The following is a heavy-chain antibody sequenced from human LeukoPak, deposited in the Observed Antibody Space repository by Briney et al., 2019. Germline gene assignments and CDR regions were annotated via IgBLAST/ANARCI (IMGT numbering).Heavy chain of an antibody. CDR3: ARGRDGYNFLNRGEYYYFDY. CDR1: GGSITSGTYY. CDR2: FYTSGST. D-gene: IGHD5-24*01. J-gene: IGHJ4*02. V-gene: IGHV4-61*02. Sequence: SETLSLTCTVSGGSITSGTYYWSWIRQPAGKGLEWIGRFYTSGSTNYNPSLKSRVTVSVDTSKNQFSLKLSSVTAADTAVYYCARGRDGYNFLNRGEYYYFDYWGQGTLVTVSS.